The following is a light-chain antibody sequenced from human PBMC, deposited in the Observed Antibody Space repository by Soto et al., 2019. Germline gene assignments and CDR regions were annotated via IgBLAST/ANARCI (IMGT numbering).Light chain of an antibody. CDR3: QQRSNWLT. Sequence: EIVLTQSPDTLSLSPGERATLSCRASQSVSSYLAWYQQKPGQAPRLLIYDASNRATGIPARFSGSGSGTDCTLTISSLEPEDFAVYFCQQRSNWLTFGGGTKVEIK. CDR1: QSVSSY. CDR2: DAS. V-gene: IGKV3-11*01. J-gene: IGKJ4*01.